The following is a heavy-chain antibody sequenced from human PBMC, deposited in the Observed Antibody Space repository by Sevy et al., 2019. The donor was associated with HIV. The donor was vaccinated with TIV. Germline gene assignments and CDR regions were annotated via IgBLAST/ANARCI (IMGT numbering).Heavy chain of an antibody. Sequence: GGSLRLSCAASGFTFSSYAMSWVRQAPGKGLEWVSAISGSGGSTYYADSVKGRFTISRDNSKNTRYLQMNSARAEDTAVYYCAKDFGRWLQSPFDYWGQGTLVTVSS. D-gene: IGHD5-12*01. V-gene: IGHV3-23*01. CDR3: AKDFGRWLQSPFDY. CDR1: GFTFSSYA. J-gene: IGHJ4*02. CDR2: ISGSGGST.